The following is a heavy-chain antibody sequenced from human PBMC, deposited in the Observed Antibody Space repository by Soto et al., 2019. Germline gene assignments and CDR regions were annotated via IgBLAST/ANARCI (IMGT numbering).Heavy chain of an antibody. CDR2: IYYTGST. Sequence: SETLSLTCSVSGGSISGYHWSWIRQPPGKGLEWIGYIYYTGSTNYSPSLRSRVTISLDTSKKQFSLKLSSVTAADTAVYYCATGGGDFWSGYLIDNWGQGTLVTVSS. J-gene: IGHJ4*02. D-gene: IGHD3-3*01. CDR3: ATGGGDFWSGYLIDN. V-gene: IGHV4-59*01. CDR1: GGSISGYH.